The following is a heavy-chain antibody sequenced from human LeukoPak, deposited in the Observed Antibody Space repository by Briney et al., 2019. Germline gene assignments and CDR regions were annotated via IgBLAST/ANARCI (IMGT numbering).Heavy chain of an antibody. Sequence: GGSLRLSCAASGFTFSNAWMSWVRQAPGKGLEWVGRIKSKTAGGTTDYAAPVKGRFSVSRDDSKSTLYLQMNSLKSEDTGVYYCTTIGDYWGLGTQVTVSS. V-gene: IGHV3-15*01. CDR3: TTIGDY. J-gene: IGHJ4*02. CDR1: GFTFSNAW. D-gene: IGHD3-16*01. CDR2: IKSKTAGGTT.